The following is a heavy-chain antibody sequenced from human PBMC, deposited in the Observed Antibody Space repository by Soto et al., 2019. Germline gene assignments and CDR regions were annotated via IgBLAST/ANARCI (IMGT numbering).Heavy chain of an antibody. CDR1: GYTFTSYA. V-gene: IGHV1-3*05. J-gene: IGHJ6*02. D-gene: IGHD1-26*01. CDR3: AXSATTADYYFGMDV. Sequence: QVQLVQSGAEEKKPGASVKVSCKASGYTFTSYAMHWVRQAPGQRLEWMGWINAGNGNTKYSQKFQGRVNITRDKSXXXXXXXXXXXXSEXTAXXXXAXSATTADYYFGMDVWGQGTTVTV. CDR2: INAGNGNT.